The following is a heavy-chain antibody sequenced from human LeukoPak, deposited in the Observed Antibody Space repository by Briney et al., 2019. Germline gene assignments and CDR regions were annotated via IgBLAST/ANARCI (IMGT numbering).Heavy chain of an antibody. CDR2: ISNTGYNT. V-gene: IGHV3-23*01. J-gene: IGHJ4*02. D-gene: IGHD1-26*01. Sequence: GGSLRPSCAASGFTFISYGMTWVRQAPGKGLEWVSTISNTGYNTYYADSVKGRFTISRDNSANTVYLQMNSLRAGDTALYYCAKHSGSYFIYYVDSWGQGTPVTVSS. CDR3: AKHSGSYFIYYVDS. CDR1: GFTFISYG.